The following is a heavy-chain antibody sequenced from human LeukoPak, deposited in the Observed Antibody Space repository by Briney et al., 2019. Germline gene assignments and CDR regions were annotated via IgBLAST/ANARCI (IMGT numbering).Heavy chain of an antibody. V-gene: IGHV3-21*01. Sequence: GGSLRLSCAASGFTFSSYSMNWVRQAPGKGLEWVSSISSSSSYIYYADSVKGRFTISRDNAKNSLYLQMNSLRAEDTAVYYCARDNEYGYGYGDYYYYMDVWGKGTTVTVSS. D-gene: IGHD5-18*01. CDR2: ISSSSSYI. J-gene: IGHJ6*03. CDR3: ARDNEYGYGYGDYYYYMDV. CDR1: GFTFSSYS.